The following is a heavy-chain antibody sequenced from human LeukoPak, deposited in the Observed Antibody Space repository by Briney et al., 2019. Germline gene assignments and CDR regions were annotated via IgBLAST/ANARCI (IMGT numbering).Heavy chain of an antibody. Sequence: PGGSLRLSCAASGFTVSSNYMSWVRQARGKGLEWVSVIYGGGSTYYADSVKGRFTISRDNSKNTLYLQMNSLRAEDTAVYYCARGGSGWYVYFDCWGQGTLVTVSS. CDR1: GFTVSSNY. D-gene: IGHD6-19*01. CDR2: IYGGGST. V-gene: IGHV3-53*01. CDR3: ARGGSGWYVYFDC. J-gene: IGHJ4*02.